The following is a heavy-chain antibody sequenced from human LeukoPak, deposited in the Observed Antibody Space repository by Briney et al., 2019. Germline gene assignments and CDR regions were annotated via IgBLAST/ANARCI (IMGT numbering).Heavy chain of an antibody. Sequence: GGSLRLSCAASGFTFSSYSMNWVRQAPGKGLEWVSSISSSSSYIYYADSVKGRFTISRDNAKNSLYLQMNSLRVEDTAVYYCARATADYWYFVLWGRGTLVTVSS. CDR2: ISSSSSYI. CDR1: GFTFSSYS. CDR3: ARATADYWYFVL. J-gene: IGHJ2*01. D-gene: IGHD2-21*02. V-gene: IGHV3-21*01.